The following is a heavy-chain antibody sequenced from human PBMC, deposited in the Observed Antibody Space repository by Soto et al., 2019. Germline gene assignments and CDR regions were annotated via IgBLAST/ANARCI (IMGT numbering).Heavy chain of an antibody. CDR3: AKGRAGSGWYYFDY. J-gene: IGHJ4*02. V-gene: IGHV3-30*18. D-gene: IGHD6-19*01. CDR1: GFTFSSYG. CDR2: ISYDGSNK. Sequence: QVQLVESGGGVVQPGRSLRLSCAASGFTFSSYGMHWVRQAPGKGLEWVAVISYDGSNKYYADSVKGRFTISRDNSKNTLYLQMNSLRAEDTAVYYCAKGRAGSGWYYFDYWGQGTLVTVSS.